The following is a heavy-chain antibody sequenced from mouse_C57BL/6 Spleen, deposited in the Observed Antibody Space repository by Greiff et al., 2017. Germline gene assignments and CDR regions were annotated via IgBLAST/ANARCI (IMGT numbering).Heavy chain of an antibody. D-gene: IGHD2-5*01. Sequence: QVQLQQSGPELVKPGASVKISCKASGYAFSSSWMNWVKQRPGKGLEWIGRLYPGDGDTTYNGKFKGKATLTADKSSSTAYRQLSSLTSEDSAVYFCARDSHYSNYAMDDWGQGTSVTVSS. V-gene: IGHV1-82*01. CDR1: GYAFSSSW. CDR3: ARDSHYSNYAMDD. J-gene: IGHJ4*01. CDR2: LYPGDGDT.